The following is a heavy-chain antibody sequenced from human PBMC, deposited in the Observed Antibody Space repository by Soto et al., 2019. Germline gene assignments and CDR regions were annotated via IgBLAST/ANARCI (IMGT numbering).Heavy chain of an antibody. V-gene: IGHV2-5*02. CDR3: AHRFDWYYFDY. CDR1: GFSLSTSGVG. CDR2: IYWDDDK. Sequence: QITLKASGPTLVKPTQTLTLTCTFSGFSLSTSGVGVGWIRQPPGKALEWLALIYWDDDKRYSPSLKTRLTIAKDTSKNHAVLTMTNMDPVDTATYYCAHRFDWYYFDYWGQGTLVTVSS. D-gene: IGHD3-9*01. J-gene: IGHJ4*02.